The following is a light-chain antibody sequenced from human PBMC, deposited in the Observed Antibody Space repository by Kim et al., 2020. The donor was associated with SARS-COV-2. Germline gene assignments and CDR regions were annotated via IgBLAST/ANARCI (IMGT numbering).Light chain of an antibody. V-gene: IGLV2-8*01. J-gene: IGLJ2*01. CDR2: ELD. Sequence: QSALTQPPSASGPPGQSVAISCTGTSSDVGAYNYVSWYQQHPGKAPKLMIYELDKRPSGVPDRFSGSKSGNTASLTVSGLQAEDEADYYCSSYAGSNNVLFGGGTKLTVL. CDR1: SSDVGAYNY. CDR3: SSYAGSNNVL.